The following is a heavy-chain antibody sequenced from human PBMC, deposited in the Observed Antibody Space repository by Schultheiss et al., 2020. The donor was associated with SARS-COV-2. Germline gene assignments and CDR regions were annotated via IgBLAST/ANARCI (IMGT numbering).Heavy chain of an antibody. Sequence: GGSLRLSFVGSGFSFSGYWMHWVRQIPGKGLAWVSRINEDGSTTNYADSVKGRFTISRDNAKNSLYLQMNSLRAEDTAMFYCARDRRVTGTAQHWFDPWGPGTLVTVSS. V-gene: IGHV3-74*01. CDR2: INEDGSTT. J-gene: IGHJ5*02. D-gene: IGHD1-20*01. CDR3: ARDRRVTGTAQHWFDP. CDR1: GFSFSGYW.